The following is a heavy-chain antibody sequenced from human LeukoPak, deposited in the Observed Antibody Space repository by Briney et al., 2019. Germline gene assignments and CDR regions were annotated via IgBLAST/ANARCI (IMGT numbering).Heavy chain of an antibody. CDR3: ASPRG. CDR2: ITTGGYT. Sequence: PGGSLRLSCAASGFTFSDYFMTWLRQAPGKGLEWLSYITTGGYTNYADSVKGRFTTSRDNAKNSLYLQMNSLRAEDTAVYYCASPRGWGQGTLITVSS. CDR1: GFTFSDYF. V-gene: IGHV3-11*06. J-gene: IGHJ4*02.